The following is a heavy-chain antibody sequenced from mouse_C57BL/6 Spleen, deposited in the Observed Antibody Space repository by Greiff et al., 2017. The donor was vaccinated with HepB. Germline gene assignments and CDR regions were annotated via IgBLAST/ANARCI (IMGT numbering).Heavy chain of an antibody. CDR1: GFTFTDYY. CDR2: IRNKANGYTT. CDR3: ARYKGLLDY. D-gene: IGHD2-4*01. V-gene: IGHV7-3*01. Sequence: EVKLEESGGGLVQPGGSLSLSCAASGFTFTDYYMSWVRQPPGKALEWLGFIRNKANGYTTEYSASVKGRFTISRDNSQSILYLQMNALRAEDSATYDCARYKGLLDYWGQGTTLTVSS. J-gene: IGHJ2*01.